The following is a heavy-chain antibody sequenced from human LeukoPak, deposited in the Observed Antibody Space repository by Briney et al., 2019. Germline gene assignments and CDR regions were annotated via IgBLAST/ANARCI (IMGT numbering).Heavy chain of an antibody. J-gene: IGHJ6*03. CDR1: GGSISSYY. CDR2: IYYSGST. D-gene: IGHD2-15*01. CDR3: ARALGGFAPWYYYMDV. Sequence: SETLSLTCTVSGGSISSYYWSWIRQPPGKGLEWIGYIYYSGSTNHNPSLKSRVTISVDTSKNQFSLKLSSVTAADTAVYYCARALGGFAPWYYYMDVWGKGTTVTVSS. V-gene: IGHV4-59*01.